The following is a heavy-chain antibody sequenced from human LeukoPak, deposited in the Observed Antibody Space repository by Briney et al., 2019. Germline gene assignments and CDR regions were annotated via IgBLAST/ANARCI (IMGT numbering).Heavy chain of an antibody. CDR3: GRGSWYYYYYMDV. V-gene: IGHV4-34*01. CDR1: GASFSGYY. Sequence: SETLSLTCGVSGASFSGYYWSWIRQSPGKGLEWIGEINHSGSTNYNPSLKSRVTISVDTSKNQFSLKLSSVTAADTAVYYCGRGSWYYYYYMDVWGKGTTVTVSS. J-gene: IGHJ6*03. CDR2: INHSGST.